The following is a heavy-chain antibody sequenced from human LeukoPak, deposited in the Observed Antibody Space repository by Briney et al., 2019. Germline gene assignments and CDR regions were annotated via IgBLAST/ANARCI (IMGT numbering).Heavy chain of an antibody. Sequence: CAXSGXXXXSGYYWGWIRQPPGKGLEWIGSIYHSGSTYYNPSLKSRFTISVDTSKNQFSLKLSSVTAADTAVYYCARQGDYGDYGGDYWGQGTLVTVSS. CDR2: IYHSGST. CDR3: ARQGDYGDYGGDY. CDR1: GXXXXSGYY. J-gene: IGHJ4*02. D-gene: IGHD4-17*01. V-gene: IGHV4-38-2*01.